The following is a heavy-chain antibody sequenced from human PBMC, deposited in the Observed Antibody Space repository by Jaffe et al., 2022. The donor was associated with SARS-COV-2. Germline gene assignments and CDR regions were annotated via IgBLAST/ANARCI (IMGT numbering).Heavy chain of an antibody. Sequence: EVQLVESGGGLVQPGGSLRLSCAASGFTFSSYWMSWVRQAPGKGLEWVANIKQDGSEKYYVDSVKGRFTISRDNAKNSLYLQMNSLRAEDTAVYYCARGGCYDFWSGYCHFDYWGQGTLVTVSS. V-gene: IGHV3-7*01. CDR2: IKQDGSEK. D-gene: IGHD3-3*01. CDR3: ARGGCYDFWSGYCHFDY. J-gene: IGHJ4*02. CDR1: GFTFSSYW.